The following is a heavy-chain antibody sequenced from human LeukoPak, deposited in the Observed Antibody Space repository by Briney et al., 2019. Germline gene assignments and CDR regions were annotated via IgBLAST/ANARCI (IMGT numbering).Heavy chain of an antibody. CDR2: IYYSGST. J-gene: IGHJ4*02. D-gene: IGHD6-13*01. V-gene: IGHV4-39*07. CDR1: GGSISSSSYY. CDR3: ARLKAAAHFDY. Sequence: PSETLSLTCTVSGGSISSSSYYWGWIRQPPGKGLEWIGSIYYSGSTYYNPSLKSRVTISVDTSKNQFSLKLSSVTAADTAVYYCARLKAAAHFDYWGQGTLVTVSS.